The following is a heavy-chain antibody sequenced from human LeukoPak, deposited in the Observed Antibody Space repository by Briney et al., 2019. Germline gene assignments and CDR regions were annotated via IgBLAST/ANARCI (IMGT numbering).Heavy chain of an antibody. CDR3: ARAYYYEGSGHYYGVDY. CDR2: ISGTGGST. J-gene: IGHJ4*02. CDR1: GFTFNNYA. V-gene: IGHV3-64*01. D-gene: IGHD3-22*01. Sequence: GGSLRLSCAASGFTFNNYAMHWVRQAPGKGLEYVAAISGTGGSTYYVNSVKGRFTISRDNSKNSLYLQMGSLRPEDMAVYYCARAYYYEGSGHYYGVDYWGQGTLVTVSS.